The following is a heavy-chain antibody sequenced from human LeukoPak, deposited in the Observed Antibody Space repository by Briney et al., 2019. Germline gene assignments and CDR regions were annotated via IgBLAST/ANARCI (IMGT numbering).Heavy chain of an antibody. CDR1: GYTFTSYD. Sequence: ASVKVSCKASGYTFTSYDINWVRQATGQGLEWMGWMNPNSGNTGYAQKFQGRVTMTRNTSISTAYMELSSLRSEDPAVYYCARGRQYYDSSGRDAFDIWGQGTMVTVSS. V-gene: IGHV1-8*02. CDR3: ARGRQYYDSSGRDAFDI. J-gene: IGHJ3*02. D-gene: IGHD3-22*01. CDR2: MNPNSGNT.